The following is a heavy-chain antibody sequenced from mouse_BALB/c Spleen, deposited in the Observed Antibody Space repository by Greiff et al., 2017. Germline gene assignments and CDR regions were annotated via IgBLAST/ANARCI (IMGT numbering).Heavy chain of an antibody. CDR1: GYTFTSYV. CDR3: ARRGDYDEGAFDY. V-gene: IGHV1-14*01. CDR2: INPYNDGT. J-gene: IGHJ2*01. Sequence: VQLQQSGPELVKPGASVKMSCKASGYTFTSYVMHWVKQKPGQGLEWIGYINPYNDGTKYNEKFKGKATLTSDKSSSTAYMELSSLTSEDSAVYYCARRGDYDEGAFDYWGQGTTLTVSS. D-gene: IGHD2-4*01.